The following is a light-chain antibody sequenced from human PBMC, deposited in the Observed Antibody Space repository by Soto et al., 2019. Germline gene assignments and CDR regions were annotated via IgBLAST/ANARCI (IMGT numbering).Light chain of an antibody. V-gene: IGKV3-20*01. J-gene: IGKJ1*01. CDR3: QQYGSSPWT. CDR1: QSVSSSY. CDR2: GAS. Sequence: EIVLTRSPGTLSLSPGERATLSCRASQSVSSSYLAWYQQKPGQAPRLLIYGASTRATGIPDRFSGSGSGTDSTLTISRLEPEDFAVYYCQQYGSSPWTFGQGTKVEIK.